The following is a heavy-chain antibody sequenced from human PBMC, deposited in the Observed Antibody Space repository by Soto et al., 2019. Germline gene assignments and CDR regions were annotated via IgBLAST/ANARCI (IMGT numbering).Heavy chain of an antibody. Sequence: GGSLRLSCAASGFTFSSYGMHWLRQAPGKGLEWVAVISYDGSNKYYADSVKGRFTISRDNSKNTLYLQMNSLRAEDTAVYYCAKDGGHFPINYYYGMDVWGQGTTVTDS. V-gene: IGHV3-30*18. CDR2: ISYDGSNK. CDR1: GFTFSSYG. CDR3: AKDGGHFPINYYYGMDV. D-gene: IGHD3-16*01. J-gene: IGHJ6*02.